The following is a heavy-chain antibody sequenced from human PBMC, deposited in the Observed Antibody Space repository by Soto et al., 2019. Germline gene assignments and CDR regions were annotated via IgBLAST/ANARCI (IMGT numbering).Heavy chain of an antibody. Sequence: QVQLVQSGAEVKRPGSSVKVSCKASGDTFNFYSINWVRQAPGLGLEWMGRVNPIVSMSNYAQRFQGRVTMTADKSTSTAYVELSVLRSEDTAIYYCATSYGSGYRAFDYWGQGALVTVSS. D-gene: IGHD3-10*01. CDR2: VNPIVSMS. J-gene: IGHJ4*02. CDR1: GDTFNFYS. CDR3: ATSYGSGYRAFDY. V-gene: IGHV1-69*04.